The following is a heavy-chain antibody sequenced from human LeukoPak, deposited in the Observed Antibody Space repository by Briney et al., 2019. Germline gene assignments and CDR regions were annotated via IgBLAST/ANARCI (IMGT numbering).Heavy chain of an antibody. Sequence: PSETLSLTCTVSGVSNSSSSYYWRWIREPPGKGLEWIGSIYYSGSTYYNPSLKSRVTISVDTSKNQFSLKLSSVTAADTAVYYCARGIAAAGSVDYWGQGTLVTVSS. J-gene: IGHJ4*02. D-gene: IGHD6-13*01. CDR3: ARGIAAAGSVDY. CDR2: IYYSGST. CDR1: GVSNSSSSYY. V-gene: IGHV4-39*07.